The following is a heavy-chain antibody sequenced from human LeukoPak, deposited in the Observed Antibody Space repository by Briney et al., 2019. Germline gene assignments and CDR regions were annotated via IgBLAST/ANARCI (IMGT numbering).Heavy chain of an antibody. Sequence: SGTLSLTCAVSGGSISSSNWWSWVRQSPGKGLEWIGEIFHSGTTRYKASLESRVTMLLDKSKNQFSLRLNSVTAADTAVYFCARLRLSGGSFSVGWFDPWGQGIQVTVSP. J-gene: IGHJ5*02. CDR3: ARLRLSGGSFSVGWFDP. V-gene: IGHV4-4*02. D-gene: IGHD1-26*01. CDR1: GGSISSSNW. CDR2: IFHSGTT.